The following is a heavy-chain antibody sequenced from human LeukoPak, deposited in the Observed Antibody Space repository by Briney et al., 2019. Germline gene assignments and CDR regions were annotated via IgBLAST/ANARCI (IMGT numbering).Heavy chain of an antibody. J-gene: IGHJ4*02. CDR1: GFTFSGYS. Sequence: GGSLRLSCAASGFTFSGYSMNWVRQAPGKGLEWVSSISSSSNYIHYADSVKGRFTISGDNAKSSLYLQVNSLRAEDTAVYYCAAFATSSAQWANFDFWGQGTLVTVSS. CDR3: AAFATSSAQWANFDF. D-gene: IGHD6-19*01. V-gene: IGHV3-21*01. CDR2: ISSSSNYI.